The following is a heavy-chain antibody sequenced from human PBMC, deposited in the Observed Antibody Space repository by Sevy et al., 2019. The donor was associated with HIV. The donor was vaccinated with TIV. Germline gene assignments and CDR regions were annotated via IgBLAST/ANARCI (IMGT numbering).Heavy chain of an antibody. D-gene: IGHD2-21*02. J-gene: IGHJ4*02. Sequence: GGSLRLSCVASGFSIRDFAVHWVRQGPGKGLEWVAIMSYAGGSEKYADSVKGRFTISRDSSRNTLYLQMTSLRAEDTAVYYCARLQSCGGDCYYFDSWGQGTLVTVSS. V-gene: IGHV3-30-3*01. CDR2: MSYAGGSE. CDR3: ARLQSCGGDCYYFDS. CDR1: GFSIRDFA.